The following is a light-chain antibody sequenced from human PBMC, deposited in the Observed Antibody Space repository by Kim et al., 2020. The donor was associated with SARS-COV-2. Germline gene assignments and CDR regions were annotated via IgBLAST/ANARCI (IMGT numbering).Light chain of an antibody. CDR1: QGVSRW. CDR2: DAS. CDR3: QLFKTNYAT. J-gene: IGKJ2*01. V-gene: IGKV1-5*01. Sequence: DIQMTQSPSTLSASVGDRVTITCRASQGVSRWLAWYRQKPGKAPELLIYDASTLPSGVPSRFSGSGSGTEFSLTISSLQPDDFATYYCQLFKTNYATCGQGT.